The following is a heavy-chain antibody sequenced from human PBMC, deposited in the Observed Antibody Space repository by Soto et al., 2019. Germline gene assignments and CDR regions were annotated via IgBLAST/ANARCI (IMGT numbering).Heavy chain of an antibody. CDR1: GFIFSSYG. J-gene: IGHJ5*02. Sequence: GGSLRLSCTASGFIFSSYGMHWVRQAPGKGLEWMAVIWNDGTTRFYAESVEGRITISRDNSKKKLYLQMNSLRVEDTAVYYCARDVSGSLYTWGQGTVVTVSS. V-gene: IGHV3-33*01. D-gene: IGHD1-26*01. CDR3: ARDVSGSLYT. CDR2: IWNDGTTR.